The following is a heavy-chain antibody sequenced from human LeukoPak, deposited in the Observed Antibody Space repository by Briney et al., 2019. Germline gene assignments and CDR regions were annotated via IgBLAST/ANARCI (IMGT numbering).Heavy chain of an antibody. D-gene: IGHD3-22*01. CDR3: ARDLDYYDSSGYYYWFDP. CDR2: INPNSGGT. CDR1: GYTFTVYY. V-gene: IGHV1-2*02. Sequence: ASVKVSFKSSGYTFTVYYMHWVRQAPGQGLEWMGWINPNSGGTNYAQKFQGRVTMTRDTSISTAYMELSRLRSDDTAVYYCARDLDYYDSSGYYYWFDPWGQGTLVTVSS. J-gene: IGHJ5*02.